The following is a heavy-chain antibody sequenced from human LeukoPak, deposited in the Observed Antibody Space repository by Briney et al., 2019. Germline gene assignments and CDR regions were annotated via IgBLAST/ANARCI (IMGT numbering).Heavy chain of an antibody. J-gene: IGHJ4*02. D-gene: IGHD6-13*01. CDR2: MSYDGSNK. Sequence: GESLRLSCAASGFTFSTYGMHWVRQAPGKGLEWVAVMSYDGSNKYYADSVKGRFTISRDNSKDMLYLQMNGLRAEDTAVYYCAKSIAAAGIPPKDYWGQGTLVTVSS. V-gene: IGHV3-30*18. CDR1: GFTFSTYG. CDR3: AKSIAAAGIPPKDY.